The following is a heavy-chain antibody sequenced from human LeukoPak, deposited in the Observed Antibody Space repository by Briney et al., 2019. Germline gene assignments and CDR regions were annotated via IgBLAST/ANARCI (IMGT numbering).Heavy chain of an antibody. D-gene: IGHD4-17*01. CDR3: ARGYVYGDFHFDY. J-gene: IGHJ4*02. CDR1: GYTFTGYY. V-gene: IGHV1-2*06. Sequence: ASVKVSCKASGYTFTGYYMHWVRQAPGQGLEWMGRINPNSGGTNYAQKFHGRVTMTRDTSISTAYMELSRLRSDDTAVYYCARGYVYGDFHFDYWGQGTLVTVSS. CDR2: INPNSGGT.